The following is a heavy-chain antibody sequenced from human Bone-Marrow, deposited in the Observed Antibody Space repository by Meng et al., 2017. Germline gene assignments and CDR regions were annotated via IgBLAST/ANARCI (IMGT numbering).Heavy chain of an antibody. CDR2: IWDAGSNK. V-gene: IGHV3-33*01. Sequence: GGSLRLSCAASGFTFSSYGMHWFRQAPGKGREGVAVIWDAGSNKYYADSVKGRFTISRDNSKNRLYLQMNSLRAEDTAVYYCARGIAVAGTCWFDPWGQGTLVTVSS. CDR3: ARGIAVAGTCWFDP. CDR1: GFTFSSYG. D-gene: IGHD6-19*01. J-gene: IGHJ5*02.